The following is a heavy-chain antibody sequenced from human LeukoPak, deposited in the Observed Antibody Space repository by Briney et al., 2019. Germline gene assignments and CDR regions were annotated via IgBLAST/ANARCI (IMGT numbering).Heavy chain of an antibody. J-gene: IGHJ4*02. CDR2: TSGDGITT. Sequence: QPGGSLRLSCAAPGFTFHNYAIHWVRQAPGKGLEWVSLTSGDGITTYFADSVKGRFTISRDNSKSSLFLQMNSLRTEDTALYYCARDHVYGGADYWGQGTLVTVSS. D-gene: IGHD5/OR15-5a*01. CDR3: ARDHVYGGADY. CDR1: GFTFHNYA. V-gene: IGHV3-43*02.